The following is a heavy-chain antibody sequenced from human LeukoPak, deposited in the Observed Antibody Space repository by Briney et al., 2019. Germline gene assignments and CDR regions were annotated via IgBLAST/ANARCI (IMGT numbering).Heavy chain of an antibody. Sequence: SSETLSLTCTVSGGSISSGVYYWSWIRQHPGKGLEWIGYIYYSGSTYYNPSLESRVTISVDTSKNQFSLKLSSVTAADTAVYYCARATYISGSLDYWGQGTLVTVSA. D-gene: IGHD3-10*01. CDR2: IYYSGST. CDR3: ARATYISGSLDY. V-gene: IGHV4-31*03. CDR1: GGSISSGVYY. J-gene: IGHJ4*02.